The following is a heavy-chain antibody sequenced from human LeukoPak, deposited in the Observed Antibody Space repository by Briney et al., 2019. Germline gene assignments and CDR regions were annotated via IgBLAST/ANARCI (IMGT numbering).Heavy chain of an antibody. V-gene: IGHV1-3*01. CDR1: GYTFSMYA. J-gene: IGHJ6*04. CDR2: INGGYGDT. Sequence: ASVKVSCKTSGYTFSMYAIHWVRQAPGQRLEWMGWINGGYGDTKYSQRFQGRVTITRDTAATTAHMDLSSLRSDDTAVYYCARTPGPMVRGLKFYYYGMDVWGKGTTVTVSS. D-gene: IGHD3-10*01. CDR3: ARTPGPMVRGLKFYYYGMDV.